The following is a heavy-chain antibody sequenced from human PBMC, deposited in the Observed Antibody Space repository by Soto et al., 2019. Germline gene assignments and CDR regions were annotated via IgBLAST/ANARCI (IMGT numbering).Heavy chain of an antibody. Sequence: ASVKVSCKASGYTFTSYAMHWVRQAPGQRLERMGWINAGNGNTEYSQKFQGRVTITRDTSASTAYMELSSLRSEDTAVYYCSRDWVSGSPRKLKRPEYFPHWGQGTLVTVSS. J-gene: IGHJ1*01. CDR3: SRDWVSGSPRKLKRPEYFPH. CDR2: INAGNGNT. D-gene: IGHD3-10*01. V-gene: IGHV1-3*01. CDR1: GYTFTSYA.